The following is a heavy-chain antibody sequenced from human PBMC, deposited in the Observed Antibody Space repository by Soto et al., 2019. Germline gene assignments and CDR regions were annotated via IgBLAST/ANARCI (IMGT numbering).Heavy chain of an antibody. Sequence: ASVKCSCKASGYTFTSDGIGWVRQAPGQGLEWMGWISTYNGNTVYTEKLQGRVTMTTDTSTSTAYMELRSLRSDDTAVYYCARSNAIAAAGPPFDYWGQGTLVTVSS. D-gene: IGHD6-13*01. CDR2: ISTYNGNT. CDR1: GYTFTSDG. J-gene: IGHJ4*02. CDR3: ARSNAIAAAGPPFDY. V-gene: IGHV1-18*01.